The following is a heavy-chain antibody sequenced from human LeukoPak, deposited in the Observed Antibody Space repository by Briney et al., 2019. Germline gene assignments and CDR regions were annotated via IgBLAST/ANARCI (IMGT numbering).Heavy chain of an antibody. CDR1: GYIFSTYE. J-gene: IGHJ5*02. V-gene: IGHV1-18*01. Sequence: ASVKVSCKTSGYIFSTYEINWLRQAAGQGLEWMGWISAYNGNTNYAQKLQGRVTMTTDTSTGTAYMELRSLRSDDTAVYYCARLLAYCGGDCYSVHNWFGPWGQGTLVTVSS. D-gene: IGHD2-21*02. CDR2: ISAYNGNT. CDR3: ARLLAYCGGDCYSVHNWFGP.